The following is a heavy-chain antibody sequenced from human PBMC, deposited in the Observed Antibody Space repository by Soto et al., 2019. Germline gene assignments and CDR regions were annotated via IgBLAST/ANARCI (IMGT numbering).Heavy chain of an antibody. Sequence: GGSLRLSCAASGVTVISNYMSWGRQAPGKGLDWVSLIYSGGSIYYADSVKGRFTISRDNSKNTLNLQMNSLRVGEMAIYYCARGYSYGTQTLDYWGQGTLVTVSS. V-gene: IGHV3-53*01. J-gene: IGHJ4*02. CDR2: IYSGGSI. CDR3: ARGYSYGTQTLDY. D-gene: IGHD5-18*01. CDR1: GVTVISNY.